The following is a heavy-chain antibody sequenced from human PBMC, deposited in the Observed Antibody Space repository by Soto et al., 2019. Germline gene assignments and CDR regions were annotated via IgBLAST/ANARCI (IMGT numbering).Heavy chain of an antibody. Sequence: ASVKVSCKASGYTFTSYDINWVRQATGQGLEWLGWMNPNSGDTGYAQKLQGRVTMTRNTSISTAYMELSSLTSDDTAVYYCTRRALVDVWGQGTTVTVS. CDR1: GYTFTSYD. V-gene: IGHV1-8*01. J-gene: IGHJ6*02. CDR3: TRRALVDV. D-gene: IGHD2-15*01. CDR2: MNPNSGDT.